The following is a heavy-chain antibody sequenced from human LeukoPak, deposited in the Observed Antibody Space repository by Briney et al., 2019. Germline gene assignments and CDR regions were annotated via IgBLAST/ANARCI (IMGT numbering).Heavy chain of an antibody. CDR2: INHSGST. CDR3: ARMNSGSYFFDY. D-gene: IGHD1-26*01. Sequence: SETLSLTFAVYGGSFSGYYWSWIRQPPGKGLEWIGEINHSGSTNYNPSLKSRVTISVDTSKNQFSLKLSSVTAADTAVYYCARMNSGSYFFDYWGQGTLVTVSS. CDR1: GGSFSGYY. V-gene: IGHV4-34*01. J-gene: IGHJ4*02.